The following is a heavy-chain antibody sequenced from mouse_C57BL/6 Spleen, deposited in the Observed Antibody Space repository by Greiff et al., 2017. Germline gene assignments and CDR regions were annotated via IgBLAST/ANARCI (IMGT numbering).Heavy chain of an antibody. CDR3: SRKTGSSWFAY. CDR1: GYTFTSYW. Sequence: QVQLQQPGAELVMPGASVKLSCKASGYTFTSYWMHWVKQRPGQGLEWIGEIDPSDSYTNYNQKFKGKSTLTVDKSSSPAYMQYIHLTALDSAVYYCSRKTGSSWFAYWGQGTLVTVSA. CDR2: IDPSDSYT. V-gene: IGHV1-69*01. J-gene: IGHJ3*01. D-gene: IGHD3-2*01.